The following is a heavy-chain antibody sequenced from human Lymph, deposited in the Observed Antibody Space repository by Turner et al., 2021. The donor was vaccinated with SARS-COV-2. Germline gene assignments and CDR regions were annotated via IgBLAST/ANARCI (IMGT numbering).Heavy chain of an antibody. CDR3: ARGRYSGGGMDV. Sequence: QVQLVQSGAEVKKPGASVKVSCKAPGYTFTSYDINWVRQATGQGLEWMGWMNPNSGNTGYAQMFQGRVTMTRNISISTAYMELSSLRSDYTAVYYCARGRYSGGGMDVWGQGTTVTVSS. CDR1: GYTFTSYD. V-gene: IGHV1-8*02. CDR2: MNPNSGNT. D-gene: IGHD1-26*01. J-gene: IGHJ6*02.